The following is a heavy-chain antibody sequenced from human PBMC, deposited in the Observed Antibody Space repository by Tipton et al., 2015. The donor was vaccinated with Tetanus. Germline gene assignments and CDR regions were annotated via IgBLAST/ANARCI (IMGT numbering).Heavy chain of an antibody. J-gene: IGHJ2*01. V-gene: IGHV4-31*11. CDR3: ARDTYYGDPLGYFDL. CDR2: IYYSGST. D-gene: IGHD4-17*01. CDR1: GGSFSGHY. Sequence: TLSLTCAVYGGSFSGHYWSWIRQHPGKGLEWIGYIYYSGSTYYNPSLKSRVTISVDTSKNQFSLKLSSVTAADTAVYYCARDTYYGDPLGYFDLWGRGTLVTVSS.